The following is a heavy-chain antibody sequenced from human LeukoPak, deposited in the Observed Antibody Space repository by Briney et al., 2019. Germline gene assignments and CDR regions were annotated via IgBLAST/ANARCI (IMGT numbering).Heavy chain of an antibody. D-gene: IGHD3-10*01. CDR2: IYISGST. CDR3: ARDAPYYAFDI. CDR1: GGSISSYY. Sequence: PSETLSLTCTVSGGSISSYYWSWIRQLAGKGLEWIGRIYISGSTNYNPSLKSRVTMSVDTSKNQFSLKLSSVTAADTAVYYCARDAPYYAFDIWGQGTMVTVSS. V-gene: IGHV4-4*07. J-gene: IGHJ3*02.